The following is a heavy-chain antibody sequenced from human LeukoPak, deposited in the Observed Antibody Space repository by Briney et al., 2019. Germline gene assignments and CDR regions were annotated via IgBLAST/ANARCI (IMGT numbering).Heavy chain of an antibody. V-gene: IGHV3-23*01. Sequence: GGSLRLSCAASGFTFSAYAMSWVRQAPGKGLEWVSAICGSGGTTYYADSVKGRLTISRDNSKNTLYLQMNSLRAEDTAVYYCAKEQWSTVTSLGPFDIWGQGTMVTVSS. CDR3: AKEQWSTVTSLGPFDI. J-gene: IGHJ3*02. D-gene: IGHD4-17*01. CDR2: ICGSGGTT. CDR1: GFTFSAYA.